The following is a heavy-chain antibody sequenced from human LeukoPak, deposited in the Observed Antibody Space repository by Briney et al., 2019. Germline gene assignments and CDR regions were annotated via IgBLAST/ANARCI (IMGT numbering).Heavy chain of an antibody. CDR3: ANPLWQQPEHNWFDP. J-gene: IGHJ5*02. CDR2: ISGSGGST. V-gene: IGHV3-23*01. Sequence: GGSLRLSCAASGFTFSSYALSWVRQAPGKGLEWVSAISGSGGSTYYAGSVKGRFTISRDNSKNTLYLQMNSLRAEDTAVYYCANPLWQQPEHNWFDPWGQGTLVTVS. D-gene: IGHD6-13*01. CDR1: GFTFSSYA.